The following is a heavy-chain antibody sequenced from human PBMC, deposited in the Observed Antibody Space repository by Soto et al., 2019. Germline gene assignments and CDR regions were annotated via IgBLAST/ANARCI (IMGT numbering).Heavy chain of an antibody. D-gene: IGHD4-4*01. CDR1: GGSFSGYY. V-gene: IGHV4-34*01. J-gene: IGHJ6*03. Sequence: SETLSLTCAVYGGSFSGYYWSWIRQPPGKGLEWIGEINHSGSTNYNPSLKSRVTISVDTSKNQFSLKLSSVTAADTAVYYCARGKKVTYYYYYYMDVWGKGTTVTVSS. CDR2: INHSGST. CDR3: ARGKKVTYYYYYYMDV.